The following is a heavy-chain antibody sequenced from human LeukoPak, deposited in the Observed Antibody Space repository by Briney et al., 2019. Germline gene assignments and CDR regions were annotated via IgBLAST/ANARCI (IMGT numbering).Heavy chain of an antibody. CDR3: ARERRDGYRRFDY. CDR1: GGSISSGSYY. D-gene: IGHD5-24*01. V-gene: IGHV4-61*02. CDR2: IYTSGST. J-gene: IGHJ4*02. Sequence: SETLSLTCTVSGGSISSGSYYWSWIRQPAGKGLEWIGRIYTSGSTNYNPSLKSRVTISVDTSKNHFSLKLSSVTAADTAVYFCARERRDGYRRFDYWGQGTLVTVSS.